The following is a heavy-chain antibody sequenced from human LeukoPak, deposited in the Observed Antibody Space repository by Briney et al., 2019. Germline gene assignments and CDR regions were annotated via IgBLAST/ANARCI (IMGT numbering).Heavy chain of an antibody. CDR3: ARDPVCDY. Sequence: GGSLRLSCAASGISFNNYGMSWVRQAPGKGLEWVSYIGGSGSTIYYADSVKGRFTISRDNAKNSPYLQMNSLRAEDTAVYYCARDPVCDYWGQGTLVTVSS. V-gene: IGHV3-48*04. J-gene: IGHJ4*02. CDR2: IGGSGSTI. CDR1: GISFNNYG.